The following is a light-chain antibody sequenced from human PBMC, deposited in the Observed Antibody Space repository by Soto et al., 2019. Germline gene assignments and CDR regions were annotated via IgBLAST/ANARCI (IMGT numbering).Light chain of an antibody. CDR3: QQYSGSSA. CDR1: QSINLW. Sequence: DIQMTQSPSTLSASVGDRVTLTCRASQSINLWLAWYQQKPGKDHKVLIHQASVLESGVPSRFSGSGSGTEFTLNISSLQPDDFANYYCQQYSGSSAFGQGTKVEIK. V-gene: IGKV1-5*03. CDR2: QAS. J-gene: IGKJ2*01.